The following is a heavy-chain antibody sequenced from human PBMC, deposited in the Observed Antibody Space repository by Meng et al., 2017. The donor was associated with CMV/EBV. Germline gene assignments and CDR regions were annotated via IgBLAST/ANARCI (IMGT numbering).Heavy chain of an antibody. V-gene: IGHV4-30-4*08. D-gene: IGHD3-3*01. CDR2: IYYSGST. Sequence: LRLSCAVYGGSFSGYYWSWIRQPPGKGLEWIGYIYYSGSTYYNPSLKSRVTISVDTSKNQFSLKLSSVTAADTAVYYCARGIYDFWSGYYTKTTRISRAHGMDVWGQGTTVTVSS. J-gene: IGHJ6*02. CDR1: GGSFSGYY. CDR3: ARGIYDFWSGYYTKTTRISRAHGMDV.